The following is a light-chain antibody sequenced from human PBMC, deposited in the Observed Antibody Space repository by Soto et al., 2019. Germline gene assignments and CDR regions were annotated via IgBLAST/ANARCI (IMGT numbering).Light chain of an antibody. Sequence: QSVLTQPPSASGTPGQRVTISCSGSSSNIGSNYVYWYQQLLGTAPKLLIYRNNQRPSGGSDRFSGSKSGTSASLAISGLRSEDEVDYYCAAWDDNLSGWVFGGGTKLTVL. J-gene: IGLJ2*01. V-gene: IGLV1-47*01. CDR1: SSNIGSNY. CDR2: RNN. CDR3: AAWDDNLSGWV.